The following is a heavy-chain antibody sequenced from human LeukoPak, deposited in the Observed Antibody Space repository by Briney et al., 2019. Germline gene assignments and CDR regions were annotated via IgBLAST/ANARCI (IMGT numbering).Heavy chain of an antibody. J-gene: IGHJ5*02. CDR3: AREAVDIVATIPGWFDP. Sequence: ASVKVSCKASGGTFISYAISWVRQAPAQGLEWMGRIIPILGIANYAQKFQGRVTITADKSTSTAYMELSSLRSEDTAVYYCAREAVDIVATIPGWFDPWGQGTLVTVSS. CDR1: GGTFISYA. V-gene: IGHV1-69*04. CDR2: IIPILGIA. D-gene: IGHD5-12*01.